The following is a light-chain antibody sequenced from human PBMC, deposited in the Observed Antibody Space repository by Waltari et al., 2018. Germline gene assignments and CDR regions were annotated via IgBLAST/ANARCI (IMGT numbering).Light chain of an antibody. Sequence: DIQMTQSPSSVSASVGDRVTITCRASQDITNWLAWYQQKPGKAPTLLIYSASSLQSGVSSRFSGSGSGTDFTLTISSLQPEDFATYYCQQSNSFPLTFGGGTKVETK. CDR1: QDITNW. CDR2: SAS. CDR3: QQSNSFPLT. V-gene: IGKV1-12*01. J-gene: IGKJ4*01.